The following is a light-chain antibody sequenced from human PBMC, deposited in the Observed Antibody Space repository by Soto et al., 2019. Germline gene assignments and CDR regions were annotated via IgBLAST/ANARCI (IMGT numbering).Light chain of an antibody. J-gene: IGLJ1*01. V-gene: IGLV2-11*01. CDR2: DVT. Sequence: QSALTQPRSVSGSPGQSLTISCTGTSSDVGGCNYVSWYQQYPGKVPKLMIYDVTKRPSGVPDRFSGSKSGNTASLTISGLQAEDEADYYCCSHAGSYTYVFGTGTKLTVL. CDR1: SSDVGGCNY. CDR3: CSHAGSYTYV.